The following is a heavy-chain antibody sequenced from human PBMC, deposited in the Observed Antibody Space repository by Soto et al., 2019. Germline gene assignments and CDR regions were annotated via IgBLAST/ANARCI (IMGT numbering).Heavy chain of an antibody. D-gene: IGHD2-2*01. J-gene: IGHJ4*02. CDR1: EFTFSSSW. Sequence: EVQLVESGGGLGQAVGSLRLSCVVSEFTFSSSWLHWVRQGPGKGLVWVSRMNSDGSITNYADSVKVRFTTTRDNDKTMVYLQVNSLRAEATSLYYCVPGCTEYWGQGTPVTVSS. CDR3: VPGCTEY. CDR2: MNSDGSIT. V-gene: IGHV3-74*01.